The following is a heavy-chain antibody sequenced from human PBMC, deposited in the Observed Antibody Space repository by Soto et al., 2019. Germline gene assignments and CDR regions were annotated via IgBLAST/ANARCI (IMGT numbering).Heavy chain of an antibody. J-gene: IGHJ4*02. CDR2: ISGSGGST. V-gene: IGHV3-23*01. D-gene: IGHD3-10*01. CDR3: ATANGWFGDLWGFDY. CDR1: GFTFSSYA. Sequence: GGSLRLSCAASGFTFSSYAMSWVRQAPGKGLEWVSAISGSGGSTYYADSVRGRFTISRDNSKNTLYLQMNSLRAEDTAVYYCATANGWFGDLWGFDYWGQGTMVTVSS.